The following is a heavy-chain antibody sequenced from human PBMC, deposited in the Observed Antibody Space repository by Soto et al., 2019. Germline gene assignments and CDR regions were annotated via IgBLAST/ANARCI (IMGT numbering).Heavy chain of an antibody. J-gene: IGHJ3*02. V-gene: IGHV3-23*01. CDR1: GFTYRSYA. D-gene: IGHD6-19*01. CDR3: AKDRDSSGWYKVAFDI. Sequence: EVQLLESGGGLVQPGGSLRLSCAASGFTYRSYAMSWVRQAPGKGLEWVSVISGSGGSTYYADSVKGRFTISRDNSKNTLYLQMNSLRAEDTAIYNCAKDRDSSGWYKVAFDIRGQGTMVTVSS. CDR2: ISGSGGST.